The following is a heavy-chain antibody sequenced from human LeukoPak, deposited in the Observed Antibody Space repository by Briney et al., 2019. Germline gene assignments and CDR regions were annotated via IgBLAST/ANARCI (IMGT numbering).Heavy chain of an antibody. Sequence: GGSLRLSCAASGFTFSSYAMSWVRQAPGKGLEWVSAISGSGGSTYYADSVKGRFTISRDNSKNTPYLQMNSLRAEDTAVYYCAKVGCSGGSCSDGLDVWGKGTTVTVSS. V-gene: IGHV3-23*01. CDR2: ISGSGGST. CDR1: GFTFSSYA. J-gene: IGHJ6*04. D-gene: IGHD2-15*01. CDR3: AKVGCSGGSCSDGLDV.